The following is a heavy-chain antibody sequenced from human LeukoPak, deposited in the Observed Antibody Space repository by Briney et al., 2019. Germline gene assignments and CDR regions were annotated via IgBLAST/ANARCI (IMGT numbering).Heavy chain of an antibody. CDR2: INPKSGDT. CDR1: GYTFTGYY. D-gene: IGHD6-19*01. J-gene: IGHJ4*02. CDR3: ARIWLVRGYTYFDQ. V-gene: IGHV1-2*06. Sequence: ASVKVSCKASGYTFTGYYIHWVRQAPGQGLDWMGRINPKSGDTNYAQKFQGRVTMTRDTSISTAYMELSSLRSDDTAVYYCARIWLVRGYTYFDQWGQGTLVTVSS.